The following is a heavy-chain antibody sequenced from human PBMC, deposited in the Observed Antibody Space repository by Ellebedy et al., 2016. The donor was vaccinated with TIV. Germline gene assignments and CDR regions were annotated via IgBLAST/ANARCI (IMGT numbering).Heavy chain of an antibody. V-gene: IGHV3-23*01. J-gene: IGHJ4*02. CDR3: RPGHYSDA. Sequence: GGSLRLXXAASGFSLSNSFMSWIRQAPGKGLEWVSTLTADGRSTYFADSVKGRFTISRYNSKNTVYLQMNSLRSEDTAVYYCRPGHYSDAWGQGTLVTVSS. CDR2: LTADGRST. CDR1: GFSLSNSF.